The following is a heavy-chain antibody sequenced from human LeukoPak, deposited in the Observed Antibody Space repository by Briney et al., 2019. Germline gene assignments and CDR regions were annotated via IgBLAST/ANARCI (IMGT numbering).Heavy chain of an antibody. CDR1: GGSFSGYY. CDR3: ASTDGYTVTSYFDY. J-gene: IGHJ4*02. D-gene: IGHD4-17*01. CDR2: INHSGST. Sequence: PSETLSLTCAVCGGSFSGYYWSWIRQPPGKGLEWIGEINHSGSTNYNPSLKSRVTISVDTSKNQFSLKLSSVTAANTAVYYGASTDGYTVTSYFDYWGQGTLVTVSS. V-gene: IGHV4-34*01.